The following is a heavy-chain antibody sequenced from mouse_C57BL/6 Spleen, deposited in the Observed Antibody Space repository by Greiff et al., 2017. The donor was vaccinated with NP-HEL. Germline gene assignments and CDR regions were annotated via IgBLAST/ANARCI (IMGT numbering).Heavy chain of an antibody. Sequence: EVMLVESGGGLVQPGGSLKLSCAASGFTFSDYYMYWVRQTPEKRLEWVAYISNGGGSTYYPDTVKGRFTISRDHAKNTLYLQMSSLKSEDTAMYYCERPSGYAKDDWGKGTSVTGSS. J-gene: IGHJ4*01. D-gene: IGHD4-1*01. CDR1: GFTFSDYY. CDR2: ISNGGGST. V-gene: IGHV5-12*01. CDR3: ERPSGYAKDD.